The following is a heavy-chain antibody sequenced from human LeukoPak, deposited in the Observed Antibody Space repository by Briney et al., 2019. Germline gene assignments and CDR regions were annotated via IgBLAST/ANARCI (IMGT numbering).Heavy chain of an antibody. J-gene: IGHJ5*02. CDR1: GGSISNGGYY. CDR3: ARGARYSNYGGIRNWFDP. Sequence: PSETLSLTCTVSGGSISNGGYYWSWIRQPPGKGLEWIGEINHSGSTNYNPSLKSRVTISVDTSKNQFSLKLSSVTTADTAVYYCARGARYSNYGGIRNWFDPWGQGTLVTVSS. D-gene: IGHD4-11*01. CDR2: INHSGST. V-gene: IGHV4-34*01.